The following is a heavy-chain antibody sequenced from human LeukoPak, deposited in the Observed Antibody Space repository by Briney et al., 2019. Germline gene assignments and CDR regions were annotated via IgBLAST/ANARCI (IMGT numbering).Heavy chain of an antibody. J-gene: IGHJ4*02. V-gene: IGHV1-46*01. D-gene: IGHD4-11*01. CDR1: GYTFTNYY. CDR2: INPSGGST. CDR3: ARWTTTYLDY. Sequence: EASVKVSCKASGYTFTNYYIHWVRQAPGQGLEWMGIINPSGGSTNFAQKFQGRVTMTTDTSTITVYMELSSLRSEDTAVYYCARWTTTYLDYWGQGTLVTVSS.